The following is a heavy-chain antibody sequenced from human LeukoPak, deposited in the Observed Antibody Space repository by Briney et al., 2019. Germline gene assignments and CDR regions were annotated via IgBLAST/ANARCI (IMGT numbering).Heavy chain of an antibody. J-gene: IGHJ1*01. CDR1: GFTFDDYA. D-gene: IGHD3-9*01. Sequence: GGSLRLSCAASGFTFDDYAMHWVRQAPGKGLEWVSGISWNSGSIGYADSVKGRFTISRDNAKNSLYLQMNSLRAEDTALYYCAKDKDDILTGCFQHWGQGTLVTVSS. V-gene: IGHV3-9*01. CDR3: AKDKDDILTGCFQH. CDR2: ISWNSGSI.